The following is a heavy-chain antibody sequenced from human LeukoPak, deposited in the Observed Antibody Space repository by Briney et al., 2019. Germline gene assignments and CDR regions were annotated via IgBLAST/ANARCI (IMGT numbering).Heavy chain of an antibody. CDR1: GYTFTGYY. Sequence: GASVKVSCKASGYTFTGYYMHWVRQAPGQGLEWMGWINPNSGGTNYAQKFQGRVTMTRDTSISTAYMELSRLRSDDTAVYYCARRLAAAIPYYYYYYYMDVWGKGTTVTVSS. CDR3: ARRLAAAIPYYYYYYYMDV. CDR2: INPNSGGT. V-gene: IGHV1-2*02. J-gene: IGHJ6*03. D-gene: IGHD6-13*01.